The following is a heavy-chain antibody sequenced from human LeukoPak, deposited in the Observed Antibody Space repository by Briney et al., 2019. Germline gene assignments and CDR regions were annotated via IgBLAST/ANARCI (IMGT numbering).Heavy chain of an antibody. CDR3: ARRLAVAGIAKGNWFDP. CDR2: IKQDGSEK. J-gene: IGHJ5*02. D-gene: IGHD6-19*01. Sequence: QTGGSLRLSCAASGFIFNNYGLSWVRQAPGKGLEWVANIKQDGSEKYYVDSVKGRFTISRDNAKNSLHLQMNSLRAEDTAVYYCARRLAVAGIAKGNWFDPWGQGTLVTVSS. CDR1: GFIFNNYG. V-gene: IGHV3-7*01.